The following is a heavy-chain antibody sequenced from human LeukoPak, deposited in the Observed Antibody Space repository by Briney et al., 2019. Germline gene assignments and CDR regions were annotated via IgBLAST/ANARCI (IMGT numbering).Heavy chain of an antibody. Sequence: SETLSLTCGVSGGSITNTNYWTRVCQPPGKGLEWIGEVNLQGSTNYNPSLMGRVAIAVDTSENHISLQLTSVTAADTAVYYCAREGGPYRPLDYSGQGTLVTVSS. J-gene: IGHJ4*02. V-gene: IGHV4-4*02. CDR2: VNLQGST. CDR1: GGSITNTNY. CDR3: AREGGPYRPLDY.